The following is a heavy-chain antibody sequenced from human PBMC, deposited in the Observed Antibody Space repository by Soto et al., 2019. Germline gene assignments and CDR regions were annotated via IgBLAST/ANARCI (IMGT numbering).Heavy chain of an antibody. CDR1: GYDFSSYG. CDR2: ISASNGNR. V-gene: IGHV1-18*04. Sequence: QVQLVQSGAEVKKPGASVKVSCKASGYDFSSYGISWVRQAPGQGLEWMGWISASNGNRDYAQQFQGRVTMTSDTYRTTAYMALRSLRSDDTAVYYCVRDPQRNDYWGQGTRVNVSS. J-gene: IGHJ4*02. CDR3: VRDPQRNDY. D-gene: IGHD2-2*01.